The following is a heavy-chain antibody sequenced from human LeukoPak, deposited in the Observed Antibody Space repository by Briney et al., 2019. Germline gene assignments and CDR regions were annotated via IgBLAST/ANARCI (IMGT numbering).Heavy chain of an antibody. D-gene: IGHD3-16*02. Sequence: GPLRLSSAASGITFSSYGMHWVRRAPGKGREWVARISYDGTNKDYADSVKGPFTISRDNSKNTLYLQMNSLRGEDTAAYYCAKDQLRLGQLSPLDYWGQGTLVTVSS. CDR3: AKDQLRLGQLSPLDY. J-gene: IGHJ4*02. V-gene: IGHV3-30*18. CDR1: GITFSSYG. CDR2: ISYDGTNK.